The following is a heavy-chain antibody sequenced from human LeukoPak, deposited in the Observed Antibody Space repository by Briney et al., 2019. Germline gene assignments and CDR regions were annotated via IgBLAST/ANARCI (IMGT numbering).Heavy chain of an antibody. CDR2: ISGSGGST. CDR1: GFTFSSYA. V-gene: IGHV3-23*01. CDR3: AGDRNSDWYSPLDY. J-gene: IGHJ4*02. D-gene: IGHD6-19*01. Sequence: GGSLRLSCAASGFTFSSYAMSWVRQAPGKGLEWVSAISGSGGSTYYADSVKGRFTISRDNSKNTLYLQMNSLRAEDTAVYYCAGDRNSDWYSPLDYWGQGSQVTVSP.